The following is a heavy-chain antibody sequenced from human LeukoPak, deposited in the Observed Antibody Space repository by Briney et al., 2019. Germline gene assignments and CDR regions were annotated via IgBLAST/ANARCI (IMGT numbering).Heavy chain of an antibody. CDR1: GGSISSGDYY. D-gene: IGHD6-13*01. CDR3: ARITGYSTPHNWFDP. CDR2: IYYSGST. V-gene: IGHV4-30-4*01. J-gene: IGHJ5*02. Sequence: SETLSLTCTVSGGSISSGDYYWSWIRQPPGKGLEWIGYIYYSGSTYYNPSLKSRVTISVDRSKNQFSLKLSSVTAADTAVYYCARITGYSTPHNWFDPWGQGTLVTVSS.